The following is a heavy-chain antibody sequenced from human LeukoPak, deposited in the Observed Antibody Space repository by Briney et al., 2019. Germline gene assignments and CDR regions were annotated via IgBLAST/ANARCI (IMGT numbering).Heavy chain of an antibody. CDR2: IKQDGSEK. CDR3: ATSSGTI. Sequence: GGSLRLSCAASGFTFSNYWMSWVRQAPGKGLEWVAKIKQDGSEKYYVDSVKGRFTISRDNAKNSLYLQMNSLRAEDTAVYSCATSSGTIWGQGTMVTVSS. CDR1: GFTFSNYW. J-gene: IGHJ3*02. D-gene: IGHD3-10*01. V-gene: IGHV3-7*01.